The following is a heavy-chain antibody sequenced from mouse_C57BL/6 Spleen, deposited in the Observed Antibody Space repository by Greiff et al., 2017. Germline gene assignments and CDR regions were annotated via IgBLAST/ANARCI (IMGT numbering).Heavy chain of an antibody. CDR3: ARDYDYDVFDY. J-gene: IGHJ2*01. CDR1: GFTFSSYA. Sequence: DVMLVESGGGLVKPGGSLKLSCAASGFTFSSYAMSWVRQTPEKRLEWVATISDGGSYTYYPDNVKGRFTISRDNAKNNLYLQMSHLKSEDTAMYYCARDYDYDVFDYWGQGTTLTVSS. V-gene: IGHV5-4*01. D-gene: IGHD2-4*01. CDR2: ISDGGSYT.